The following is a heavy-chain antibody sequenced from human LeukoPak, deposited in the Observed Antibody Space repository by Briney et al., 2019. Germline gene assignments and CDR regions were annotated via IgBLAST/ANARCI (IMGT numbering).Heavy chain of an antibody. J-gene: IGHJ4*01. V-gene: IGHV3-7*01. Sequence: GGSLRLSCAVSRFTFSDYWMNWVRQAPGKGLEWVASINQNGAEKSYVDSVKGRFTISRDNSKNSLYLQMSSLRAEDTAVYYCARDGTAAGLYFDLWGQGTLVTVSS. CDR2: INQNGAEK. CDR1: RFTFSDYW. D-gene: IGHD6-13*01. CDR3: ARDGTAAGLYFDL.